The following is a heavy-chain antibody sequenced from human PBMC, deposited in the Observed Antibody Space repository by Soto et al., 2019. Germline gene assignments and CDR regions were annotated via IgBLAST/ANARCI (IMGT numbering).Heavy chain of an antibody. V-gene: IGHV3-48*03. CDR2: ISSSGSTI. J-gene: IGHJ6*02. D-gene: IGHD2-2*01. Sequence: GGSQRLSYAASAFTFSSYEMNWVRQAPGKGLEWASYISSSGSTIYYADSVKGRFTISRDNAKNSLYLQMNSLRAEDTAVYYCATNTFYCSSTSCYPYYYYGMDVWGQGTTVTVSS. CDR1: AFTFSSYE. CDR3: ATNTFYCSSTSCYPYYYYGMDV.